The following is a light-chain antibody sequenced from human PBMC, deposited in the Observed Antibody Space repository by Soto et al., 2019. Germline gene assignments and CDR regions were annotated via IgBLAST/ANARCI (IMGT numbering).Light chain of an antibody. J-gene: IGKJ2*01. V-gene: IGKV3-20*01. CDR3: QQYSSSPPYT. CDR2: GAS. Sequence: EIVLTQSPGTLSLSPGERATLSCRASQSVRSSYLAWQQQKPGQAPRLLIYGASSRATGIPDRFSGSGSGTDFTLTISRLEPEDFSVYYCQQYSSSPPYTFGQGTKLEIK. CDR1: QSVRSSY.